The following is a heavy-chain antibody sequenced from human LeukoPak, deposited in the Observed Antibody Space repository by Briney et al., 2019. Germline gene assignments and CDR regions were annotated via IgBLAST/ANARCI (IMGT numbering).Heavy chain of an antibody. V-gene: IGHV1-46*01. J-gene: IGHJ6*03. CDR3: ASEQRGGLSGNLGGLFASYYTYYYMDV. D-gene: IGHD3-3*01. CDR1: GCSFTKYY. CDR2: SNPRAGAK. Sequence: ASVPVSCMASGCSFTKYYIHEVRQAPGREGQGMGLSNPRAGAKIFAQRFQGQVTMTRDMSTTTVYMDQRSLRSEDTAVYCCASEQRGGLSGNLGGLFASYYTYYYMDVWGRGTTVTVSS.